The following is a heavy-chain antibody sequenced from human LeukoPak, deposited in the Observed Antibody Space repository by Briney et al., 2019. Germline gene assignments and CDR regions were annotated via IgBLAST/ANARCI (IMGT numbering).Heavy chain of an antibody. D-gene: IGHD3-16*01. Sequence: GESLKISCKGSGYSFIKYWIGWVRQVPGKGLEWMGIIYPGDSQTRYSPSFQGQVTFSSDKSISTAYLQWSSLKASDTAMYYCARMIIPNDSVRKWGQGTLVTVSS. CDR3: ARMIIPNDSVRK. V-gene: IGHV5-51*01. CDR2: IYPGDSQT. J-gene: IGHJ4*02. CDR1: GYSFIKYW.